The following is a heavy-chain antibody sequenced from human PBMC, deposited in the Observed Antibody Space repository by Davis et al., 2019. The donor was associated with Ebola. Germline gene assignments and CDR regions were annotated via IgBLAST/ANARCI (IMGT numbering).Heavy chain of an antibody. CDR2: IYYSGST. Sequence: MPSETLSLTCTVSGGSISSSSYYWGWIRQPPGKGLEWIGSIYYSGSTYYNPSLKSRVTISVDTSKNQFSLKPSSVTAADTAVYYCARRDLSMVRGVIVVVDAFDIWGQGTMVTVSS. CDR3: ARRDLSMVRGVIVVVDAFDI. D-gene: IGHD3-10*01. J-gene: IGHJ3*02. V-gene: IGHV4-39*01. CDR1: GGSISSSSYY.